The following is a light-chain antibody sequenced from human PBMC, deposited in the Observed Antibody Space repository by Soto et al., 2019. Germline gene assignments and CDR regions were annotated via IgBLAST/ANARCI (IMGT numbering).Light chain of an antibody. V-gene: IGLV2-14*01. CDR3: SSYTSSSTLV. CDR1: SSDVGGYNY. Sequence: QSALTQPASVSGSPGQSITISCTGTSSDVGGYNYVSWYQQHPGKAPKLMIYDVNNRPSGVSNRFSGSKSGNTASLIISGLQADDEADYYCSSYTSSSTLVFGTGAKVTVL. CDR2: DVN. J-gene: IGLJ1*01.